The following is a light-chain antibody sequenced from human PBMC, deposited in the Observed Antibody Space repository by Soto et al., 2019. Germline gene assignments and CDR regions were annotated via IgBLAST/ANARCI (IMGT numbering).Light chain of an antibody. J-gene: IGKJ5*01. CDR3: QQYGTSPT. Sequence: PGESATLSCRASQSLTTRDLPLYQQKPGQAPRLLIYGASSWATGIPDRFSGSGSETDFTLTISRLEPDDFAVYYCQQYGTSPTFREGTRLEI. CDR1: QSLTTRD. V-gene: IGKV3-20*01. CDR2: GAS.